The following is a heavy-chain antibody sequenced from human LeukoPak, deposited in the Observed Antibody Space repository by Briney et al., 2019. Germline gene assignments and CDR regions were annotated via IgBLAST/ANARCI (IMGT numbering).Heavy chain of an antibody. J-gene: IGHJ3*02. CDR3: ARAPYYYDSSGYLTHAFDI. Sequence: PSETLSLTCTVSGGSISSYYWSWIRQPAGKGLEWIGYIYYSGSTYYNPSLKSRVTISVDTSKNQFSLKLSSVTAADTAVYYCARAPYYYDSSGYLTHAFDIWGQGTMVTVSS. D-gene: IGHD3-22*01. CDR2: IYYSGST. V-gene: IGHV4-59*06. CDR1: GGSISSYY.